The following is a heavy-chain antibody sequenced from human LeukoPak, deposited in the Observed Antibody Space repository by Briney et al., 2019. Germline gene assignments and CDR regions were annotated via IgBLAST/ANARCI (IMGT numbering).Heavy chain of an antibody. CDR3: ARDYGWFGELLS. V-gene: IGHV3-30*03. D-gene: IGHD3-10*01. Sequence: PGGSLRLSCAASGFTFSSYGMHWVRQAPGKGLEWVAVISYDGSNKYYADSVKGRFTISRVNSKNTLYLQMNSLRAEDTAVYYCARDYGWFGELLSWGQGTLVTVSS. J-gene: IGHJ4*02. CDR1: GFTFSSYG. CDR2: ISYDGSNK.